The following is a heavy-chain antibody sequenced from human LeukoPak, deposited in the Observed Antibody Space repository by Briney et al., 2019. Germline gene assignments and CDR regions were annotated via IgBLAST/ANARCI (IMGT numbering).Heavy chain of an antibody. V-gene: IGHV1-2*02. Sequence: ASVKVSFKASGYSFTCYSIHWVGQAPGQGREWMGYINPNSGGTNYAQKFQGRVTMTRVTSMRTAYMELNRLRSDDTAVYFCARAKTQQLSSLTYWGQGTLVTVSS. CDR3: ARAKTQQLSSLTY. J-gene: IGHJ4*02. CDR2: INPNSGGT. D-gene: IGHD6-13*01. CDR1: GYSFTCYS.